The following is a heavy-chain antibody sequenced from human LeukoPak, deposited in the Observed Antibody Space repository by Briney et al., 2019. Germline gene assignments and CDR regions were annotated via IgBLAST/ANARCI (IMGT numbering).Heavy chain of an antibody. CDR1: GYTFTNYA. CDR2: IHPSTGNP. V-gene: IGHV7-4-1*02. CDR3: VRGNRPQRFYGSGSFDP. J-gene: IGHJ5*02. D-gene: IGHD3-10*01. Sequence: ASVKVSCKASGYTFTNYAINWVRQAPGQGLEWMGWIHPSTGNPTYAQGFTGRFVLSVDTSVSTAFLEIISLKSEDTGVYYCVRGNRPQRFYGSGSFDPWGQGTLVSVTS.